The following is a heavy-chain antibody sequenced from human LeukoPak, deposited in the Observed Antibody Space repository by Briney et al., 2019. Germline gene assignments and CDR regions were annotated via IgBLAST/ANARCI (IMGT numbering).Heavy chain of an antibody. D-gene: IGHD5-12*01. J-gene: IGHJ6*04. V-gene: IGHV4-39*07. Sequence: SETLSLTCTVSGGSFSSSDYYWGWIRQPPGKGLEWIGSIYYSGTTNYNPSLKSRVTISVDTSKNHFSLKLSSVTAADTAVYYCARAGYSGSDFSVWGKGTTVTVSS. CDR3: ARAGYSGSDFSV. CDR2: IYYSGTT. CDR1: GGSFSSSDYY.